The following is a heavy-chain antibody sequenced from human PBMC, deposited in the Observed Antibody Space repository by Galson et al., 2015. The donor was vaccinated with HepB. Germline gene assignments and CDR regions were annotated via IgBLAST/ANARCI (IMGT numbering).Heavy chain of an antibody. Sequence: SLRLSCAASGFTFNSYGMHWVRQAPGKGLEWVAVISYDGSNKYYADSVKGRFTISRDNSKNTLYLQMNSLRAEDTAVYYCARGTDIPLDYWGQGTLVTVSS. V-gene: IGHV3-30*03. D-gene: IGHD2-2*02. CDR2: ISYDGSNK. CDR3: ARGTDIPLDY. J-gene: IGHJ4*02. CDR1: GFTFNSYG.